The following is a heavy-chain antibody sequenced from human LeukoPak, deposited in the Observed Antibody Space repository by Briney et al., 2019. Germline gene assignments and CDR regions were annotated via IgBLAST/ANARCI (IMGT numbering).Heavy chain of an antibody. CDR3: ASLDSSGYPD. Sequence: SETLSLTCTVSGGYISSYYWSWIRQPPGKGLEWIGYIYYSGSTYYNPSLKSRVTISVDTSKNQFSLKLSSVTAADTAVYYCASLDSSGYPDWGQGTLVTVSS. CDR1: GGYISSYY. J-gene: IGHJ4*02. CDR2: IYYSGST. V-gene: IGHV4-59*06. D-gene: IGHD3-22*01.